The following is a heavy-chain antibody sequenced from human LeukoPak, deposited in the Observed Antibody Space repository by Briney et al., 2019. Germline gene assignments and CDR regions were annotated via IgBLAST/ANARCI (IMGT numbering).Heavy chain of an antibody. V-gene: IGHV1-3*01. CDR2: INAGNGNT. CDR3: ASGPEPPVPAAMSGLGSYYYGMDV. J-gene: IGHJ6*02. D-gene: IGHD2-2*01. CDR1: GYTFTSYG. Sequence: ASVKVSCKASGYTFTSYGVHWVRQAPGQRLEWMGWINAGNGNTKYSQKFQGRVTITRDTSASTAYMELSSLRSEDTAVYYCASGPEPPVPAAMSGLGSYYYGMDVWGQGTTVTVSS.